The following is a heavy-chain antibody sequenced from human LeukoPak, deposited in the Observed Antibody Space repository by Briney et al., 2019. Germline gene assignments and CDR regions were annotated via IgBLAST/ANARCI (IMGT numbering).Heavy chain of an antibody. CDR2: IYYSGST. D-gene: IGHD3-3*01. CDR3: ARDDAQDDFWSGYTHPPGLGA. CDR1: GGSIRSSYYY. J-gene: IGHJ5*02. Sequence: SETLSLTCTVSGGSIRSSYYYWGWIRQPPGKGLEWIGYIYYSGSTNYNPSLKSRVTISVDTSKNQFSLKLSSVTAADTAVYYCARDDAQDDFWSGYTHPPGLGAWGQGTLVTVSS. V-gene: IGHV4-61*01.